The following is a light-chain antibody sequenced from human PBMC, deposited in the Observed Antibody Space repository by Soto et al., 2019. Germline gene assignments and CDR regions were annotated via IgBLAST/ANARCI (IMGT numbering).Light chain of an antibody. CDR2: EVT. CDR3: SSYAGSNNWV. V-gene: IGLV2-8*01. CDR1: SSDVGGYNY. Sequence: QSSLTQPPSASGSPGQSGTISCTGTSSDVGGYNYVSWYQQHPGKAPKLLIYEVTERPSGVPDRFSGSKSGNTASLTVSGLQADDEADYYCSSYAGSNNWVFGGGTKLTVL. J-gene: IGLJ3*02.